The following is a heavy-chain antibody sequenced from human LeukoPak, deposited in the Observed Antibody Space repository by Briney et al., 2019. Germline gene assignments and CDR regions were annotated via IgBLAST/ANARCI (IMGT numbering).Heavy chain of an antibody. CDR3: ARGRYSYYYYYMDV. CDR2: ISSSGSTI. D-gene: IGHD2-15*01. Sequence: GGSLRLSCAASGFTFSDYYMSWIRQAPGKGLEWVSYISSSGSTIYYADSVKGRFTISRDNAKNSLYLQMISLRAEDTAVYYCARGRYSYYYYYMDVWGKGTTVTVSS. CDR1: GFTFSDYY. J-gene: IGHJ6*03. V-gene: IGHV3-11*01.